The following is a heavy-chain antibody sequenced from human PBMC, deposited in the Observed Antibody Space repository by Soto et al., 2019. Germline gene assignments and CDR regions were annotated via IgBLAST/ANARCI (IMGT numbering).Heavy chain of an antibody. Sequence: SSETLSLTCTVSGGSISSYYWSWIRQPPGKGLEWIGYIYYSGSTNYNPSLKSRVTISVDTSKNQFSLKLSSVTAADTAVYYCARSYNWRYFDYWGQGTLVTVSS. CDR1: GGSISSYY. D-gene: IGHD1-1*01. V-gene: IGHV4-59*01. CDR2: IYYSGST. CDR3: ARSYNWRYFDY. J-gene: IGHJ4*02.